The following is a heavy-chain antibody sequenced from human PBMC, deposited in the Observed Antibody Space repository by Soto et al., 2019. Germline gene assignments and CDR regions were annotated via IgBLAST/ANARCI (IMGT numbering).Heavy chain of an antibody. J-gene: IGHJ4*02. CDR1: GYTFSSYG. Sequence: QVQLVQSGAEVKKPGASVKVSCKASGYTFSSYGISWVRQAPGQGLEWMGWISAYNGNTKYAQKLQGRVTMTTDTSTSTAYMELRSLRSXXXXXXXXARREVGTTLDFDYWGQGTLVTVSS. D-gene: IGHD1-26*01. V-gene: IGHV1-18*01. CDR2: ISAYNGNT. CDR3: ARREVGTTLDFDY.